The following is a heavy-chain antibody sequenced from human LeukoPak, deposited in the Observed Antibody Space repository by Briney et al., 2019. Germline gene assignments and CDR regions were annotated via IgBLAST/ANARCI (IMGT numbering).Heavy chain of an antibody. CDR3: ARGAAAEDWFDP. V-gene: IGHV1-2*02. CDR2: INPNSGGT. CDR1: GYTFTGYY. D-gene: IGHD6-13*01. Sequence: ASVKVSCKASGYTFTGYYMHWVRQAPGQGLEWMGWINPNSGGTNYAQKLQGRVTMTTDTSTSTAYMELRSLRSDDTAVYYCARGAAAEDWFDPWGQGTLVTVSS. J-gene: IGHJ5*02.